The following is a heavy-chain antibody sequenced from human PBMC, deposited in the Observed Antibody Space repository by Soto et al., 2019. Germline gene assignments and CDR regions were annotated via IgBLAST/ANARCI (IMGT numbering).Heavy chain of an antibody. D-gene: IGHD1-26*01. J-gene: IGHJ4*02. CDR1: GGTFSSSYV. CDR3: ATAGFSGGFLSR. CDR2: IILISGTP. V-gene: IGHV1-69*01. Sequence: QVQLVQSGAEVKKPGSSVKVSCKASGGTFSSSYVVSWVRQAPGQGPEWMGDIILISGTPNYAQKFQGRVTIIADDATSTAHMELSSLRSEDTAVYYCATAGFSGGFLSRWGQGTLVTVSS.